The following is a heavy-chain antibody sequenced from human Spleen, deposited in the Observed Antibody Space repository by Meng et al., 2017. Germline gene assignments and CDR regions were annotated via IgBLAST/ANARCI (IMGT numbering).Heavy chain of an antibody. Sequence: VQLMQAGPEVKKPGASVKVSCKASAYSFIDYHMHWVRQAPGQGLEWMGWINPNSGGTKYAQRFQGRVTMTRGTSISTAYMELSRLRSDDTAVYYCARSMVAAINWFDPWGQGTLVTVSS. CDR3: ARSMVAAINWFDP. CDR1: AYSFIDYH. CDR2: INPNSGGT. V-gene: IGHV1-2*02. J-gene: IGHJ5*02. D-gene: IGHD2-15*01.